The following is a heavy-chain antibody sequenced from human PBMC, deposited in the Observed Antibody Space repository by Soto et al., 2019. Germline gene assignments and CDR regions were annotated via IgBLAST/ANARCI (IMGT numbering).Heavy chain of an antibody. CDR3: AARLGYCSSTSCPADGVHY. V-gene: IGHV3-74*01. CDR2: INSDGSRT. J-gene: IGHJ4*02. CDR1: GFTFSSYW. D-gene: IGHD2-2*01. Sequence: GGSLRLSCAASGFTFSSYWMHWVRQAPGKGLVWVSRINSDGSRTSYADSVKVRFTISRDNAKNTLYLQMNSLRAEDTAVYYCAARLGYCSSTSCPADGVHYWGQGTLVTVSS.